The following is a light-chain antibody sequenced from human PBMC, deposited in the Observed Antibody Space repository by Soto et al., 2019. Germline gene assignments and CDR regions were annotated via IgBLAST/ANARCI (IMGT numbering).Light chain of an antibody. J-gene: IGLJ3*02. CDR3: YSYTSSSNWV. CDR1: SSDVGGYSH. Sequence: QSALTQPASVSGSPGQSITISCTGTSSDVGGYSHVSWYQQHPGKAPKLIIYEVSDRPSGVSNRFSGSKSGNTASLTISGLQAEDEADYYCYSYTSSSNWVFGGGTKLTVL. V-gene: IGLV2-14*01. CDR2: EVS.